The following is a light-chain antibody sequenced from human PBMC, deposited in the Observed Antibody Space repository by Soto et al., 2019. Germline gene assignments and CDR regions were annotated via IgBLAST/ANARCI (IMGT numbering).Light chain of an antibody. J-gene: IGLJ2*01. CDR1: VLAKKY. CDR3: YSATDNNQGV. CDR2: KDT. V-gene: IGLV3-27*01. Sequence: SYELTQPSSVSVSPGQTARITCSGAVLAKKYARWFQQKPGQAPVQVIYKDTERPSGIPERFSGSSSGTTVTLTISGAQIEDEADYYCYSATDNNQGVFGGRTKLTVL.